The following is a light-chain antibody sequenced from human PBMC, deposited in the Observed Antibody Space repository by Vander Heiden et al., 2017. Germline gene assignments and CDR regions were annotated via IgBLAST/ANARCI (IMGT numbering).Light chain of an antibody. V-gene: IGKV1-5*03. CDR2: KAS. J-gene: IGKJ4*01. CDR3: QQYNSYLT. Sequence: DIEMTQPPSTLSASAGDRVTITGRASQSISTWLAWYQQKPGKAPKLIIYKASSLESGVPSRFSGSGSGTEFTLTISSLQPDDFATYYCQQYNSYLTFGGGTKVEIK. CDR1: QSISTW.